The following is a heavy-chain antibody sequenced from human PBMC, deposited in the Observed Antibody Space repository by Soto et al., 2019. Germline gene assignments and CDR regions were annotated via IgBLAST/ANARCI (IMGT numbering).Heavy chain of an antibody. CDR2: IYPGDSDT. Sequence: ESLKISCKGSGYTFTRHWIGWVRQMPGKGLEWLGIIYPGDSDTRYSPSFQGQVTFSADKSISTAYLQWSSLKASDTAMYYCVRVGLVGPTSLSNAWFDPWGQGSLVTVYS. CDR1: GYTFTRHW. V-gene: IGHV5-51*01. CDR3: VRVGLVGPTSLSNAWFDP. J-gene: IGHJ5*02. D-gene: IGHD1-26*01.